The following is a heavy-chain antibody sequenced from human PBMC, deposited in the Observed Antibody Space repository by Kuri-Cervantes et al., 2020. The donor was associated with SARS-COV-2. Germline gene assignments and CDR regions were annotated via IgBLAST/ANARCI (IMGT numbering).Heavy chain of an antibody. D-gene: IGHD2-2*01. CDR2: IIPIFGIA. CDR3: ARDDDCSSTSCPGSPFDY. CDR1: GGTFSSYA. V-gene: IGHV1-69*10. J-gene: IGHJ4*02. Sequence: SVKVSCKASGGTFSSYAISWVRQAPGQGLEWMGGIIPIFGIANYAQKFQGRVTITADKSTSTAYMELSSLRSEGTAVYYCARDDDCSSTSCPGSPFDYWGQGTLVTVSS.